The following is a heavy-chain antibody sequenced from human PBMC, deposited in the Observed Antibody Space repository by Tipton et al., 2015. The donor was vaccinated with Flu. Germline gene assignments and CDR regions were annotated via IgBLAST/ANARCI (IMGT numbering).Heavy chain of an antibody. V-gene: IGHV4-38-2*02. CDR2: IFHTGST. J-gene: IGHJ3*02. D-gene: IGHD3-10*01. CDR1: GYSISSDYY. Sequence: TLSLTCTISGYSISSDYYWGWIRQPPGKGLEWIGNIFHTGSTYYNPSLKSRVTLSVDTSKNQFSLKVISVTAADTAVYYCARVTTQVFGGDAFDIWGQGTTVTVSS. CDR3: ARVTTQVFGGDAFDI.